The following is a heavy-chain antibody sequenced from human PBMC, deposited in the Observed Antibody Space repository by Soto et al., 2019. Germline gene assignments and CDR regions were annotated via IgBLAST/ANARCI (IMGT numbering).Heavy chain of an antibody. CDR3: ARVPDY. CDR2: MYHSGST. V-gene: IGHV4-30-2*01. CDR1: GGSISSGGYS. Sequence: SETLSLTCAVSGGSISSGGYSCSWVRQPPGKGPEWIGYMYHSGSTYYNPSLKSRVTISIDRSKNQFSLKLSSVTAADTAVYYCARVPDYRGQGILVTVSS. J-gene: IGHJ4*02.